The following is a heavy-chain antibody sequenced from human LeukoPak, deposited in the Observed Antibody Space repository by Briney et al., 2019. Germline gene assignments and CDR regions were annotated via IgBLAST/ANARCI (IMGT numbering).Heavy chain of an antibody. V-gene: IGHV4-34*01. D-gene: IGHD3-10*01. CDR3: ARKGITMVRGVTSRAYYYYYYMDV. CDR1: GGSSSGYY. J-gene: IGHJ6*03. CDR2: ISHSGST. Sequence: SETLSLTCAVYGGSSSGYYWSWIRQPPGKGLEWIGEISHSGSTNYNPSLKSRVTISVDTSKNQFSLKLSSVTAADTAVYYCARKGITMVRGVTSRAYYYYYYMDVWGKGTTVTVSS.